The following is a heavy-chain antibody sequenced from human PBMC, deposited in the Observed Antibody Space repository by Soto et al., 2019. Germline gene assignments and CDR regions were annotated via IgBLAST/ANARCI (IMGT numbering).Heavy chain of an antibody. CDR3: ARRPGRPEPSLPLIYGMDV. J-gene: IGHJ6*02. Sequence: EVQLVQSGAEVKKPGESLRISCKGSGYSFTSYWISWVRQMPGKGLEWMGRIDPSDSYTNYSPSFQGHVTISADKSISTAYLQWSSLKASDTAMYYCARRPGRPEPSLPLIYGMDVWGQGTTVTVSS. V-gene: IGHV5-10-1*03. CDR1: GYSFTSYW. CDR2: IDPSDSYT. D-gene: IGHD3-10*01.